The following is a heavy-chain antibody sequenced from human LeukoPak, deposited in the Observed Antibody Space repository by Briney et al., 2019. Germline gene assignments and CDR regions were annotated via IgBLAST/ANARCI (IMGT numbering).Heavy chain of an antibody. Sequence: GGSLRLSCAASGFTVSSNYMSWVRQAPGKGLEWVSVIYSGGSTYYADSVKGRFTISRDNSKNTLYLQMNSLRGEDTAVYYCASVGRYDILTGYWGHYYYYGMDVWGQGTTVTVSS. V-gene: IGHV3-66*01. CDR3: ASVGRYDILTGYWGHYYYYGMDV. CDR2: IYSGGST. CDR1: GFTVSSNY. J-gene: IGHJ6*02. D-gene: IGHD3-9*01.